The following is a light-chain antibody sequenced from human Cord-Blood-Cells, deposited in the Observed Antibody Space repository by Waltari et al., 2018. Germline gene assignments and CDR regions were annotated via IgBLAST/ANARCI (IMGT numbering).Light chain of an antibody. CDR3: SSYAGSIYVV. CDR1: SSDVGGYNY. J-gene: IGLJ2*01. V-gene: IGLV2-8*01. CDR2: EVS. Sequence: QSALTQPPSASGSPGQSVTISCTGTSSDVGGYNYVSWYQQHQGKAPKLMIYEVSKRPSGVPDRFSGSKSGNTASLTVSGIQAEDEADYYCSSYAGSIYVVFGGGTKLTVL.